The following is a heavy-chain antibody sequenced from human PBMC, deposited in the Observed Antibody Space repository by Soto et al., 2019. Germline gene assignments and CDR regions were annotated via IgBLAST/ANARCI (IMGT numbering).Heavy chain of an antibody. Sequence: GGSLRLSCAASGFTFSSYAMSLVRQAPGKGLEWVSAISGSGGSTYYADSVKGRFTISRDNSKNTLYLQMNSLRAEDTAVYYCAKDQADSSRWYNYGMDVWGQGTTVTVSS. CDR2: ISGSGGST. J-gene: IGHJ6*02. V-gene: IGHV3-23*01. CDR1: GFTFSSYA. CDR3: AKDQADSSRWYNYGMDV. D-gene: IGHD6-13*01.